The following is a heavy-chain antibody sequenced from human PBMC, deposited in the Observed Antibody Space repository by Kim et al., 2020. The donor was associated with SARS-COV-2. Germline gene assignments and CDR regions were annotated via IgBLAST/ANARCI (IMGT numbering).Heavy chain of an antibody. CDR1: GFTVSRNY. CDR3: AKGSVGSTAGYGMDV. J-gene: IGHJ6*02. Sequence: GGSLRLSCAASGFTVSRNYMSWVRQAPGKGLEWVSVIYSGGSTSNADSAKARFTISRDNSKNTVYHQMNSLRAEDTAVYYCAKGSVGSTAGYGMDVWGQGTPVTVSS. V-gene: IGHV3-53*01. D-gene: IGHD2-2*01. CDR2: IYSGGST.